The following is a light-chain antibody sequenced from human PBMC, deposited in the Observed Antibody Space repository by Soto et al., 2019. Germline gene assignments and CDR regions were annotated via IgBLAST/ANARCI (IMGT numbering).Light chain of an antibody. V-gene: IGLV1-51*01. CDR3: GTWDSSLSAWM. CDR2: DNN. J-gene: IGLJ3*02. CDR1: SSNIGNNY. Sequence: QSVLTQPPSVSAAPGQRVTISCSGSSSNIGNNYVSWYQHLPGTAPKVLIYDNNKRPSGIPDRFSGSKSGTSATLGITGLQTGDEADYYCGTWDSSLSAWMFGGGTKLTVL.